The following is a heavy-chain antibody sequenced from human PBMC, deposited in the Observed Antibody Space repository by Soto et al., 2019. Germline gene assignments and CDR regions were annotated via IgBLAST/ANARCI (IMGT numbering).Heavy chain of an antibody. CDR3: AKERMEQYQLLPFFDY. J-gene: IGHJ4*02. V-gene: IGHV3-30*18. CDR1: GFSFSSYG. CDR2: ISYDGSNK. Sequence: QVQLVESGGGVVQPGRSLRLSCAASGFSFSSYGMHWLRQAAGKGLEWVAVISYDGSNKYYADSVRGRFTISRDNSKNTLYLQMNSLRHEDTAVFYCAKERMEQYQLLPFFDYWGQGTLVTVSS. D-gene: IGHD2-2*01.